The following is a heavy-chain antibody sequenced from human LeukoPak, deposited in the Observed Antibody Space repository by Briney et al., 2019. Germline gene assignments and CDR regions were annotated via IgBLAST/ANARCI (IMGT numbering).Heavy chain of an antibody. CDR1: GYTFTNYW. CDR3: ARHVAVAGPDY. D-gene: IGHD6-13*01. CDR2: IYPGDSDT. V-gene: IGHV5-51*01. J-gene: IGHJ4*02. Sequence: GASLQISCKGSGYTFTNYWIAWVRQLPGKGLEWMGIIYPGDSDTRYSPPFQGQVTISADRSITTAYLQWTSLRASDTAMYYCARHVAVAGPDYWGQGTLVTVSS.